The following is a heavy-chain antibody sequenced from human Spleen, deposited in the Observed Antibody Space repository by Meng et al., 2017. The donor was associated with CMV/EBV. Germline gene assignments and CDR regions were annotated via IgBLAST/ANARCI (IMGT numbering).Heavy chain of an antibody. Sequence: SETLSLTCTVSGGSVSSGSYYWSWIRQPPGKGLEWIGYIYYNGYTNYNPSLKSRVTISLDTSKNQFSLKLSSVTAADTAVYYCARGRRGYCSSTSCYSFDPWGQGTLVTVSS. CDR3: ARGRRGYCSSTSCYSFDP. V-gene: IGHV4-61*01. D-gene: IGHD2-2*01. J-gene: IGHJ5*02. CDR1: GGSVSSGSYY. CDR2: IYYNGYT.